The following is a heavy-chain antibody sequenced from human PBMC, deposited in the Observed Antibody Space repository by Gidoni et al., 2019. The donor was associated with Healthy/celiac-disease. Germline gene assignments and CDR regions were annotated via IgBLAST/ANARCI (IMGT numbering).Heavy chain of an antibody. D-gene: IGHD6-19*01. CDR2: IMGSGGST. CDR1: GFTFSSSA. V-gene: IGHV3-23*01. J-gene: IGHJ4*02. Sequence: EVQLLEFGGGMVQPGGSLSLSCAASGFTFSSSAMSWVRQAPGKGLEWVSAIMGSGGSTYYADSVKGRFTISRDNSKNTLYLQMNSLRAEDTAVYYCAKGSRIAVAGTSPLDYWGQGTLVTVSS. CDR3: AKGSRIAVAGTSPLDY.